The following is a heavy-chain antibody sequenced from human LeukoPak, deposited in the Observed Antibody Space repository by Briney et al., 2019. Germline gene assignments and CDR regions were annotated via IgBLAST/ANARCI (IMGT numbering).Heavy chain of an antibody. J-gene: IGHJ4*02. CDR1: GFSYRSHW. CDR2: INSYGSST. D-gene: IGHD4-23*01. CDR3: TTHTTTMGNFDY. Sequence: GGSLRLSCAASGFSYRSHWMHWVRQAPGKGLVWVSRINSYGSSTLYVDSVKGRFTISRDNAKNTLYLQMNSLRAEDTAVYYCTTHTTTMGNFDYWGQGTLVTVPS. V-gene: IGHV3-74*01.